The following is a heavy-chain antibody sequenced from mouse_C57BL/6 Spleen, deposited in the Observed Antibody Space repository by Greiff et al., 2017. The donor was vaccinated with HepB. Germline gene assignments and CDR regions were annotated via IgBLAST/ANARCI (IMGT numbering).Heavy chain of an antibody. D-gene: IGHD1-1*01. Sequence: QVQLQQPGAELVKPGASVKMSCKASGYTFTSYWITWVKQRPGQGLEWIGDIYPGSGSTNYNEKFKSKATLTVDTSSSTAYMQLSSLTSEDSAVYYCARWGSRYWYIDVWGTGTTVTVSS. J-gene: IGHJ1*03. CDR1: GYTFTSYW. CDR2: IYPGSGST. CDR3: ARWGSRYWYIDV. V-gene: IGHV1-55*01.